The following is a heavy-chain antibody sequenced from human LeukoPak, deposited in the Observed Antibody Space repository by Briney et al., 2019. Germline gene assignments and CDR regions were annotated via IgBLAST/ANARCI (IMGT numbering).Heavy chain of an antibody. CDR3: ARDRYSSGWPGDYDY. CDR2: ISAYNGNT. CDR1: GYTFTGYY. D-gene: IGHD6-19*01. Sequence: ASVKVSCKASGYTFTGYYMHWVRQAPGQGLEWMGWISAYNGNTNYAQKLQGRVTMTTDTSTSTAYMELRSLRSDDTAVYYCARDRYSSGWPGDYDYWGQGTLVTVSS. J-gene: IGHJ4*02. V-gene: IGHV1-18*04.